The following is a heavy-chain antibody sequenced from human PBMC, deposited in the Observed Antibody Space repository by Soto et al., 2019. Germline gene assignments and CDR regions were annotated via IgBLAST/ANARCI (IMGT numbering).Heavy chain of an antibody. Sequence: SETLSLTCAVAGGSISSGGYSWSWIRQPPGKGLEWIGYIYYSGSTNYNPSLKSRVTISVDTSKNQFSLKLSSVTAADTAVYYCAREMATTFDYWGQGTLVTVSS. CDR3: AREMATTFDY. J-gene: IGHJ4*02. D-gene: IGHD1-1*01. CDR1: GGSISSGGYS. V-gene: IGHV4-61*08. CDR2: IYYSGST.